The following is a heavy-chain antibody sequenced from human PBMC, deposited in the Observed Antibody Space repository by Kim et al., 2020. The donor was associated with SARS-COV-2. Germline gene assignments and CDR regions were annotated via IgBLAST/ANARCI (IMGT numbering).Heavy chain of an antibody. V-gene: IGHV3-33*01. CDR2: IWYDGSNK. J-gene: IGHJ4*02. CDR1: GFTFSSYG. Sequence: GGSLRLSCAASGFTFSSYGMHWVRQAPGKGLEWVAVIWYDGSNKYYADSVKGRFTISRDNSKNTLYLQMNSLRAEDTAVYYCARGRGSSGYYSGDYFDYWGQGTLVTVSS. D-gene: IGHD3-22*01. CDR3: ARGRGSSGYYSGDYFDY.